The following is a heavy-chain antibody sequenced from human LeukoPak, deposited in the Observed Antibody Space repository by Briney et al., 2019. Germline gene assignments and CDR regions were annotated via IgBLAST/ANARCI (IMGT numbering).Heavy chain of an antibody. Sequence: SETLSLTCAVYGGSFSGYYWSWIRQPPGKGLEWIGEINHSGSTNYNPSLKSRVTISVDTSKNQFSLKLSSVTAADTAVYYCARGPKRGVVVVITTFDYWGQGTLVTVSS. J-gene: IGHJ4*02. V-gene: IGHV4-34*01. CDR1: GGSFSGYY. CDR3: ARGPKRGVVVVITTFDY. D-gene: IGHD3-22*01. CDR2: INHSGST.